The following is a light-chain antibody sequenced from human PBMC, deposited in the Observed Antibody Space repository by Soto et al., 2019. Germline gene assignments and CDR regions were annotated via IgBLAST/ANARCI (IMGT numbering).Light chain of an antibody. J-gene: IGLJ2*01. Sequence: QSALTQPASVSGSPGQSITLSCTGTSSDVGSYNLISWYQQHPGKAPKLMIYEGSKRPSGVPGRFSGSKSGNTASLTISGLQAEDEADYSCCSYAGTYTFVLFGGGTKLTVL. V-gene: IGLV2-23*01. CDR3: CSYAGTYTFVL. CDR2: EGS. CDR1: SSDVGSYNL.